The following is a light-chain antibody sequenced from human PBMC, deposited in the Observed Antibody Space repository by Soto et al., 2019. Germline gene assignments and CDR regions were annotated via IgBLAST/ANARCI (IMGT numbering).Light chain of an antibody. CDR2: DAS. CDR1: QSVSSN. CDR3: QQCGSSPWT. J-gene: IGKJ1*01. V-gene: IGKV3-20*01. Sequence: EIVMTQSPATLSVSPGERATLPCRASQSVSSNLAWYQQKPGQAPRLLIYDASNRATGIPDRFSGSASGTVFTLTITRLEPEDFAVYYCQQCGSSPWTFGQGTKVDIK.